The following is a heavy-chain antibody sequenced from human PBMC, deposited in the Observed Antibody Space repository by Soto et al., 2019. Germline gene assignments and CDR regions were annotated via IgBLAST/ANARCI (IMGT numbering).Heavy chain of an antibody. CDR3: AHFSIIATTVGYAAFDF. V-gene: IGHV2-5*02. CDR2: IYWDDDK. D-gene: IGHD4-17*01. Sequence: QITLKESGPTLVKPTQTLTLTCTFSGFSLDTSGVGVGWIRQPPGKALEWLALIYWDDDKRYSPSLKNRLTISKNTSKNQVVLTMTNVDPVDTATYYCAHFSIIATTVGYAAFDFWGQGTVVTVSS. J-gene: IGHJ3*01. CDR1: GFSLDTSGVG.